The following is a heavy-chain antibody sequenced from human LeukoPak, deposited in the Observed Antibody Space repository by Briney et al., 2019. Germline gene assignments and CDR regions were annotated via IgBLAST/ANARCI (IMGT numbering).Heavy chain of an antibody. CDR1: GGSISSYY. J-gene: IGHJ6*03. Sequence: PSETLSLTCTVSGGSISSYYWSWIRQPPGKGLEWIGYIYYSGSTNYNPSLKSRVTISVDTSKNQFSLKLSSVTAADTAVYYCARRPTTVTTDYYYYYMDVWGKGTTVTVSS. CDR2: IYYSGST. V-gene: IGHV4-59*08. D-gene: IGHD4-17*01. CDR3: ARRPTTVTTDYYYYYMDV.